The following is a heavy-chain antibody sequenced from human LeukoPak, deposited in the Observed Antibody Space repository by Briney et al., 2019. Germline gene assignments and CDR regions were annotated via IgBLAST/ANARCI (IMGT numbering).Heavy chain of an antibody. J-gene: IGHJ4*02. CDR3: ATDLFQYYDSSGYYSDY. CDR2: FDPEDGKT. V-gene: IGHV1-24*01. Sequence: ASVKVSCKVSGYTLTELSMHWVRQAPGKGLEWMGGFDPEDGKTIYAQKFQGRVTMTEDTSTDTAYMELSSLRSEDTAVYYCATDLFQYYDSSGYYSDYWGQGILVTVSS. D-gene: IGHD3-22*01. CDR1: GYTLTELS.